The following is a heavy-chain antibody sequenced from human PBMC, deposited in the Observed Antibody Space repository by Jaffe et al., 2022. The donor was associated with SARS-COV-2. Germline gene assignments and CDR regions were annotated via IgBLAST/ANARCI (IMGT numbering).Heavy chain of an antibody. D-gene: IGHD4-17*01. CDR2: ISYDGSNK. CDR1: GFTFSSYG. Sequence: QVQLVESGGGVVQPGRSLRLSCAASGFTFSSYGMHWVRQAPGKGLEWVAVISYDGSNKYYADSVKGRFTISRDNSKNTLYLQMNSLRAEDTAVYYCAKSADYGQRDHFDYWGQGTLVTVSS. J-gene: IGHJ4*02. CDR3: AKSADYGQRDHFDY. V-gene: IGHV3-30*18.